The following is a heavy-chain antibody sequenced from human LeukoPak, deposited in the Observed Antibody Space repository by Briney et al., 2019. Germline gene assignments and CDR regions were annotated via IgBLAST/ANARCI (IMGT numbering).Heavy chain of an antibody. Sequence: GGSLRLSFAASGFTFRNYRMNGGRQAPGKGRGGVSSIHPNGVNTHYADSVRGRFTISRDNSKNTLFLQMNSLRVEDTATYYCAKALYDSPLTGDPWGQETLVTVSS. J-gene: IGHJ5*02. V-gene: IGHV3-23*01. D-gene: IGHD3-22*01. CDR3: AKALYDSPLTGDP. CDR1: GFTFRNYR. CDR2: IHPNGVNT.